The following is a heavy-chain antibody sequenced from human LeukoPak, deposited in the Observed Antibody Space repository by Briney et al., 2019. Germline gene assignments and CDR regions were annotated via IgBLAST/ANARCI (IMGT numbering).Heavy chain of an antibody. D-gene: IGHD2-15*01. CDR2: VYYSGST. J-gene: IGHJ4*02. CDR1: GGFVSGYY. V-gene: IGHV4-59*02. CDR3: ARIHRYCSGGACYVLDN. Sequence: SETLSLTCVVSGGFVSGYYWGWIRQPPGRGLEWIGYVYYSGSTNYNPSFKSRITISVDTSRNQFSLQLSSVTAADTAVYYCARIHRYCSGGACYVLDNWGQGTLVAVSS.